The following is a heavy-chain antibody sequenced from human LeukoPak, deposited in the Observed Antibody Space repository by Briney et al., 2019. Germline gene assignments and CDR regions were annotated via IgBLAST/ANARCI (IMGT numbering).Heavy chain of an antibody. CDR2: IITSITYI. D-gene: IGHD4-23*01. CDR1: GFILNSYD. J-gene: IGHJ6*03. Sequence: GGSLRLSCVASGFILNSYDMDWVRQAPGKGLEWVSSIITSITYIYYADSVKGRFTISRDNANNSLYLQMNNLRADDTAVYYYVREGGPNSHYYYMDVWNKGTGPTVSS. CDR3: VREGGPNSHYYYMDV. V-gene: IGHV3-21*01.